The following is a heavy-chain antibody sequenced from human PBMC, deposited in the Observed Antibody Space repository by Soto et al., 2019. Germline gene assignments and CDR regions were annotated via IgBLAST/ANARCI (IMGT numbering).Heavy chain of an antibody. CDR1: GFTFSSYA. V-gene: IGHV3-23*01. Sequence: GGSLRLSCAASGFTFSSYAMSWVRQAPGKGLEWVSAISGSGGSTYYADSVKGRFTISRDNSKNTLYLQMNSLRAEDTAVYYCATNLAVAGTVGWFDPWGQGTLVTVSS. D-gene: IGHD6-19*01. CDR3: ATNLAVAGTVGWFDP. CDR2: ISGSGGST. J-gene: IGHJ5*02.